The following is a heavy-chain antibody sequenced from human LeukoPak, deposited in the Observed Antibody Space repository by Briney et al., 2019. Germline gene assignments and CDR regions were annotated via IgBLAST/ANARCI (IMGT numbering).Heavy chain of an antibody. CDR3: ARSPIAARRTPFDY. J-gene: IGHJ4*02. V-gene: IGHV4-34*01. CDR2: INHSGST. Sequence: SETLSLTCAVYGGSFSGYYWSWIRQPPGKGLEWIGEINHSGSTNYNPSLESRVTISVDTSKNQFSLKLSSVTAADTAVYYCARSPIAARRTPFDYWGQGTLVTVSS. CDR1: GGSFSGYY. D-gene: IGHD6-6*01.